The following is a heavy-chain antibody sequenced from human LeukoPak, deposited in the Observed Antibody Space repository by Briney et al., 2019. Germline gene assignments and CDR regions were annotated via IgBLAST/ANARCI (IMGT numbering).Heavy chain of an antibody. CDR3: ARDHVNYYDSSGYYSGFDY. J-gene: IGHJ4*02. CDR1: GFTFSSYS. CDR2: ISSSSSYI. V-gene: IGHV3-21*01. Sequence: GGSLRLSCAASGFTFSSYSMNWVRQAPGKGLEWVSSISSSSSYIYYADSVKGRFTISRDNAKNSLYLQMNSLRAEDTAVYYCARDHVNYYDSSGYYSGFDYWGQGTLVAVSS. D-gene: IGHD3-22*01.